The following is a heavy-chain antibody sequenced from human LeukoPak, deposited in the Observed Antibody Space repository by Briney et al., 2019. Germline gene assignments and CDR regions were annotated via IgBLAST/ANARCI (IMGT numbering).Heavy chain of an antibody. CDR1: GFTFSSYS. Sequence: GGSLRLSCAASGFTFSSYSMNWVRQAPGKGLEWVSYISSSSVTIYYADSVKGRFTISRDNAKNSLYLQMNSLSDEDTAVYYCARKGKSLDYWGQGTLVTVSS. V-gene: IGHV3-48*02. J-gene: IGHJ4*02. CDR3: ARKGKSLDY. CDR2: ISSSSVTI. D-gene: IGHD4-23*01.